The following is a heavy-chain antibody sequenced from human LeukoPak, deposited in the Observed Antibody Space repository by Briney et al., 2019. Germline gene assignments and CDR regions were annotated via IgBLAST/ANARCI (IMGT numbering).Heavy chain of an antibody. J-gene: IGHJ6*03. D-gene: IGHD3-16*02. Sequence: PGGSLRLSCAASGFTFSSYGMSWVRQAPGKGLEWVSAISGSGGSTYYADSVKGRFTISRDNSKNTLYLQMNSLRAEDTAVYYCAKVGLEYYDYVWGSYRSYYYYYMDVWGKGTTVTISS. V-gene: IGHV3-23*01. CDR1: GFTFSSYG. CDR3: AKVGLEYYDYVWGSYRSYYYYYMDV. CDR2: ISGSGGST.